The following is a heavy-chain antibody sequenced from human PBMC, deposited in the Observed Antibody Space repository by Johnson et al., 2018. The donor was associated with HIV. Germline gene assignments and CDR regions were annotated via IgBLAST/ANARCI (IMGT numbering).Heavy chain of an antibody. CDR2: ISYDGRNK. CDR1: GFTFSNYA. D-gene: IGHD2-15*01. V-gene: IGHV3-30*04. CDR3: AAGWWPWSFDI. J-gene: IGHJ3*02. Sequence: QVQLVESGGGVVQPGRSLRLSCAASGFTFSNYAIHWVRQAPGKGLEWVALISYDGRNKYYADSVKGRFTISRDNSKNTLSLQMSSLRAEDTAVYYCAAGWWPWSFDIWGQGTMVTVSS.